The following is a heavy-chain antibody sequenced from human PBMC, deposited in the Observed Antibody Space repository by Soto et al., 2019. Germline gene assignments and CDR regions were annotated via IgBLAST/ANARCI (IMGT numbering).Heavy chain of an antibody. V-gene: IGHV1-2*04. CDR3: ARDPSGGGIATRPFYYYYGMDV. CDR1: GYTFTGYY. Sequence: ASVKVSCKASGYTFTGYYMHWVRQAPGQGLEWMGWINPNSGGTNYAQKFQGWVTMTRDTSISTAYMELSRLRSDDTAVYYCARDPSGGGIATRPFYYYYGMDVWGQGTTVTVSS. D-gene: IGHD6-6*01. J-gene: IGHJ6*02. CDR2: INPNSGGT.